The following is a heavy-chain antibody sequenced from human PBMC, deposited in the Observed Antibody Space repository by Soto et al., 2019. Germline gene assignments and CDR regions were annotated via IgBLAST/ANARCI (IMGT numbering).Heavy chain of an antibody. CDR2: IYYSGST. D-gene: IGHD6-19*01. CDR3: ARAGTRYSSGWYY. J-gene: IGHJ4*02. V-gene: IGHV4-59*12. CDR1: GGSISSYY. Sequence: SKTLSLTCTVSGGSISSYYWSWIRQPPGKGLEWIGYIYYSGSTNYNPSLKSRVTISVDTSKNQFSLKLSSVTAADTAVYYCARAGTRYSSGWYYWGQGTLVTVSS.